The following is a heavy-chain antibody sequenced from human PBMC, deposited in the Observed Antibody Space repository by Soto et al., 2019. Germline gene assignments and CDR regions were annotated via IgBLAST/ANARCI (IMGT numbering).Heavy chain of an antibody. V-gene: IGHV4-4*07. CDR1: GGSISSYY. J-gene: IGHJ6*02. Sequence: SETLSLTCTVSGGSISSYYWSWIRQPAGKGLEWIGRIYTSGCTNYNPSLKSRVTMSVDTSKNQFSLKLSSVTAADTAVYYCARGGDDYSSDDYYYYGMDVWGQGTTVTVSS. CDR3: ARGGDDYSSDDYYYYGMDV. D-gene: IGHD4-4*01. CDR2: IYTSGCT.